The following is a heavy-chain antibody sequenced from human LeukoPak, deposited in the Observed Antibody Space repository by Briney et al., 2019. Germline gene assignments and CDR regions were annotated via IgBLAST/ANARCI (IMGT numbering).Heavy chain of an antibody. CDR1: GGSISSGGYY. V-gene: IGHV4-31*03. J-gene: IGHJ4*02. CDR3: ARGYDSSGYYFDY. CDR2: IYYSGST. Sequence: PSQTLSLTCTVSGGSISSGGYYWIWIRQHPGKGLEWIGYIYYSGSTYYNPSLESRVTISVDTSKNQFSLKLNSVTATDTAVYYCARGYDSSGYYFDYWGQGTLVTVSS. D-gene: IGHD3-22*01.